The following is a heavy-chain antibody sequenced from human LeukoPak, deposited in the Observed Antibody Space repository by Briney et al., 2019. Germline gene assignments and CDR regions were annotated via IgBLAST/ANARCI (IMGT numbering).Heavy chain of an antibody. CDR2: TYYRSKWYN. CDR3: AXNQXGAXGNSYFDY. D-gene: IGHD4-23*01. V-gene: IGHV6-1*01. J-gene: IGHJ4*02. Sequence: CXISGDSVSNNNVGWNWIRQSPSRGLEWPGRTYYRSKWYNDSVVSVKSRIIMTPDTSKNKFYLQLNSVTPEEKEVXYXAXNQXGAXGNSYFDYWGQGTLVTVSS. CDR1: GDSVSNNNVG.